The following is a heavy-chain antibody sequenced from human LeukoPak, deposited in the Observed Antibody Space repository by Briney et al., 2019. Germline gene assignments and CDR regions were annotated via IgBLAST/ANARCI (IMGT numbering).Heavy chain of an antibody. J-gene: IGHJ4*02. Sequence: GGPLRLSCAASGFTFSDYYMSWIRQAPGKGLEWVSYISSSGSTIYYADSVKGRFTISRDNAKNSLYLQMNSLRAEDTAVYYCAGHGPGYYSYYFDYWGQGTLVTVSS. CDR1: GFTFSDYY. V-gene: IGHV3-11*01. D-gene: IGHD3-22*01. CDR3: AGHGPGYYSYYFDY. CDR2: ISSSGSTI.